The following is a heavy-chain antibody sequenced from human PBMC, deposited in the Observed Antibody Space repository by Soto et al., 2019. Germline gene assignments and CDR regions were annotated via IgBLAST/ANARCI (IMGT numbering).Heavy chain of an antibody. Sequence: EVQLLESGGGLVQPGGSLRLSCAASGFTFSSYSMNWVRQAPGKGLEWVSSISSSSSYIYYADSVKGRFTISRDNAKNSLYLQMNSLGAEDTAVYYCARAEYCSGGSCYSGAFDYWGQGTLVTVSS. D-gene: IGHD2-15*01. V-gene: IGHV3-21*01. CDR2: ISSSSSYI. CDR1: GFTFSSYS. J-gene: IGHJ4*02. CDR3: ARAEYCSGGSCYSGAFDY.